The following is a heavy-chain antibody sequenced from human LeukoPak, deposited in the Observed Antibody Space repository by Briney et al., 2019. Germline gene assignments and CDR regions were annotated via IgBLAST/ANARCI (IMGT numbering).Heavy chain of an antibody. V-gene: IGHV4-4*07. D-gene: IGHD3-9*01. J-gene: IGHJ5*02. Sequence: SETLSLTCTVSGGSISSYYWHWIRQPAGKGLEWIGRIYSSGSTNYNPSLTSRVTMSVDTSKNQFSLKLSSVTAADTAVYYCARGGGLRYFDGYWFDPWGQGTLVTVSS. CDR1: GGSISSYY. CDR2: IYSSGST. CDR3: ARGGGLRYFDGYWFDP.